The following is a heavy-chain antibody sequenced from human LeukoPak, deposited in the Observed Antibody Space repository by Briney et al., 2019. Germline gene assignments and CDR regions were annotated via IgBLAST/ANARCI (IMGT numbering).Heavy chain of an antibody. J-gene: IGHJ4*02. V-gene: IGHV4-59*01. CDR2: VYYSGST. CDR1: GGSISRYY. CDR3: ARGRDGYNYGPFDY. Sequence: PSETLSLTCTVSGGSISRYYWGWIRQPPGKGLEWIGYVYYSGSTDYNPSLKSRVTISEDTSKNQFSLNLSSVTAADTAVYYCARGRDGYNYGPFDYWGQGTLVPVSS. D-gene: IGHD5-24*01.